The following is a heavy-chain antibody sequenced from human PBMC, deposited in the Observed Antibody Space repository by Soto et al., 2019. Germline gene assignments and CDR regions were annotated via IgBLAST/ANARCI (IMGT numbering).Heavy chain of an antibody. V-gene: IGHV3-7*05. Sequence: EVQLVESGGGLVQPGGSLTLSCAASEFAFSSYWMTWVRQAPGKGLEWVANIRKDGSQRSYLDSVRGRFTISRDNSKNSLYLQMNSLRAEDTALYFCARDVSPVSSCLYFAAFDIWGQGTMVTVSS. CDR3: ARDVSPVSSCLYFAAFDI. CDR2: IRKDGSQR. D-gene: IGHD6-13*01. CDR1: EFAFSSYW. J-gene: IGHJ3*02.